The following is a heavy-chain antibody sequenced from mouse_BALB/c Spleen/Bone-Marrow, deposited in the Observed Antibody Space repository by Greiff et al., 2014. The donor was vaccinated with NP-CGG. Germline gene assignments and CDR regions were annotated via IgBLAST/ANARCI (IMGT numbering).Heavy chain of an antibody. CDR1: GFNIKDTY. CDR3: TKPSCYYGSSYWYFDV. CDR2: IDPANGDT. V-gene: IGHV14-3*02. Sequence: LVESGAELAKPGASVKLSCTASGFNIKDTYMHWVKQRPEQGLEWIGRIDPANGDTKYDPKFQGKASITADTSSNTAYLQLSSLKSEDTAVYYCTKPSCYYGSSYWYFDVWGAGTTVIVSS. J-gene: IGHJ1*01. D-gene: IGHD1-1*01.